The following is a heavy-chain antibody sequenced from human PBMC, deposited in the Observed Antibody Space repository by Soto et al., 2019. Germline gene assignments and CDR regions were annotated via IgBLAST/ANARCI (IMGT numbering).Heavy chain of an antibody. J-gene: IGHJ6*02. CDR3: AGGGYDDNNWLKLRRDGLDV. CDR2: LSPYDDST. CDR1: GYTFIRYG. V-gene: IGHV1-18*01. Sequence: QVQLVQSAGEMKKPGASVQVSCKASGYTFIRYGITWVRQAPGQGFEWMGWLSPYDDSTIYAQKLQGRVTMTADTFTRIFNFTLRNLKSADTAVYYCAGGGYDDNNWLKLRRDGLDVWGHWRPVTGSS. D-gene: IGHD5-12*01.